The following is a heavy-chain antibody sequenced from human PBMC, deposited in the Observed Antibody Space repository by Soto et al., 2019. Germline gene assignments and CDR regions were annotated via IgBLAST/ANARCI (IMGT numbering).Heavy chain of an antibody. CDR1: GFAFSRYG. V-gene: IGHV3-33*06. CDR3: AKDRSSSLDAMDV. Sequence: PGGSLRLSCAASGFAFSRYGMHWVRQAPDKGLEWVAVIWYDGTDNYYADSVKGRFTISRDNSKNTLYLQVDSLRVDDTALYYCAKDRSSSLDAMDVWGQGTTVTVSS. J-gene: IGHJ6*02. D-gene: IGHD6-13*01. CDR2: IWYDGTDN.